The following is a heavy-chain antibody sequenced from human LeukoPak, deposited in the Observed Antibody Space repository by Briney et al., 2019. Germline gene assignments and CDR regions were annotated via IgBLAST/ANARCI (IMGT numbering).Heavy chain of an antibody. D-gene: IGHD3-10*01. J-gene: IGHJ4*02. CDR1: GFTFSDYY. CDR2: ISSSGSTI. V-gene: IGHV3-11*01. Sequence: PGGSLRLSCAASGFTFSDYYMSWIRQAPGKGLEWVSYISSSGSTIYYADSVKGRFTISRGNAKNSLYLQMDSLRAEGTAVYYCARDSSPQWFGDDYWGQGTLVTVSS. CDR3: ARDSSPQWFGDDY.